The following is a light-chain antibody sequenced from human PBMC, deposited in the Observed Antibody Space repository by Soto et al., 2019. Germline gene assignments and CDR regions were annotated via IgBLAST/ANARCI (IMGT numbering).Light chain of an antibody. CDR1: QSVSSTY. Sequence: EVVLTQSPGTLSLSPGERATLSCRASQSVSSTYLAWYQQKPGQAPRLLIYGASSRATGIPDRFSGSGSGTDSTLTIRGLEPEDLAVYYCQRYALSPFPFGQGTKLEIK. J-gene: IGKJ2*01. CDR3: QRYALSPFP. V-gene: IGKV3-20*01. CDR2: GAS.